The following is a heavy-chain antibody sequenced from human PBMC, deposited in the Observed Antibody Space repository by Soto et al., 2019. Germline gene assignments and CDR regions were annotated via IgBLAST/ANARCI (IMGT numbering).Heavy chain of an antibody. CDR1: GFTFSTYA. CDR2: ISGSGGST. CDR3: ALRKTGSYFDY. V-gene: IGHV3-23*01. D-gene: IGHD1-26*01. J-gene: IGHJ4*02. Sequence: XESLRLSCEGSGFTFSTYAMSWVRQAPGKGLEWVSAISGSGGSTYYTDSVKGRFTISRDNSKNTLYLQMNTLRAEDTALYYCALRKTGSYFDYRGQGSLVTVSS.